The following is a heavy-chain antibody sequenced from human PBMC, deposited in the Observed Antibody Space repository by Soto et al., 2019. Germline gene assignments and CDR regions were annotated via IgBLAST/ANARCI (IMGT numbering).Heavy chain of an antibody. CDR2: IIPIFGTA. D-gene: IGHD1-26*01. V-gene: IGHV1-69*13. CDR3: AREGYSGYTDY. CDR1: GGTSSGYA. Sequence: SVKVSCKASGGTSSGYAISWVRQAPGQGLEWMGGIIPIFGTANYAQKFQGRVTITADESTSTAYMELSSLRSEDTAVYYCAREGYSGYTDYWGQGTLVTVSS. J-gene: IGHJ4*02.